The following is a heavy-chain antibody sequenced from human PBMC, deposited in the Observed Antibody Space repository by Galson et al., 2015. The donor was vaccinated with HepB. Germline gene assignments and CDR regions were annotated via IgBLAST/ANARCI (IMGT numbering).Heavy chain of an antibody. Sequence: SLRLSCAASGFTFSSYAMSWVRQAPGKGLEWVSAISGSGGSTYYADSVKGRFTISRDNSKNTLYLQMNSLRAEDTAVYYCAIDPLIVVVITGDYWGQGTLVTVSS. CDR3: AIDPLIVVVITGDY. CDR2: ISGSGGST. J-gene: IGHJ4*02. V-gene: IGHV3-23*01. D-gene: IGHD3-22*01. CDR1: GFTFSSYA.